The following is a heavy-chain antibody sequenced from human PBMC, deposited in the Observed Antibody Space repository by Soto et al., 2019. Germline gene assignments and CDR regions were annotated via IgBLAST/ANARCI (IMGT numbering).Heavy chain of an antibody. J-gene: IGHJ4*02. Sequence: EVQLLESGGGLVQPGGSLRLSCTASGFTFSTYAMSWVRQAPGKGLEWVSTISDSGSTYYADSVKGRCTISRDNSKNPLYLERNSRRAEDTAVYYCAKDKGGRYCSRTSCLYSFDYWGQGTLVTVSS. CDR3: AKDKGGRYCSRTSCLYSFDY. V-gene: IGHV3-23*01. D-gene: IGHD2-2*01. CDR2: ISDSGST. CDR1: GFTFSTYA.